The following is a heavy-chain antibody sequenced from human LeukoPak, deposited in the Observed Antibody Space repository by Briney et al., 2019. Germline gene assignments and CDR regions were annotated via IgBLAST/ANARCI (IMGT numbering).Heavy chain of an antibody. J-gene: IGHJ4*02. CDR1: GRSFSGYY. Sequence: SETLSLTCAVYGRSFSGYYWSWIRQPPGKGLEWIGEINHSGSTNYNPSLKSRVTISVDTSKNQFSLKLSSVTAADTAVYYCARGLGYCSGGSCYPLDYWGQGTLVTVSS. CDR2: INHSGST. V-gene: IGHV4-34*01. D-gene: IGHD2-15*01. CDR3: ARGLGYCSGGSCYPLDY.